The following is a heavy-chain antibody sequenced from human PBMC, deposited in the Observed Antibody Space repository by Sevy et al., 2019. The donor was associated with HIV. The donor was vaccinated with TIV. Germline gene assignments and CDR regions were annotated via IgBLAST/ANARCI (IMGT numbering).Heavy chain of an antibody. D-gene: IGHD2-15*01. CDR1: GYTFIGFY. J-gene: IGHJ4*02. V-gene: IGHV1-2*02. Sequence: ASVKVSCKASGYTFIGFYIHWVRHAPGEGLEWMGGINPNSGDTDYAQKFQGRVTMTRDTSATTAYMELNRLRSDDTAVYFCASRDIVKGFDSWGRGTLVTVSS. CDR2: INPNSGDT. CDR3: ASRDIVKGFDS.